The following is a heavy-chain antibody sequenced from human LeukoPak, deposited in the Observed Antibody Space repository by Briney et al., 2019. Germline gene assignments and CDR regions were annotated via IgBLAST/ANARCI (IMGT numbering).Heavy chain of an antibody. V-gene: IGHV4-34*01. CDR3: ARGRSYSGGPRPGWFDP. CDR2: INHSGST. J-gene: IGHJ5*02. D-gene: IGHD2-15*01. Sequence: PSETLSLTCAVYGGSFSGYYWSWLRQPPGKGLERIGEINHSGSTNYNPSLKSRVTISVDTSKNQFSLKLSSVTAADTAVYYCARGRSYSGGPRPGWFDPWGQGTLVTVSS. CDR1: GGSFSGYY.